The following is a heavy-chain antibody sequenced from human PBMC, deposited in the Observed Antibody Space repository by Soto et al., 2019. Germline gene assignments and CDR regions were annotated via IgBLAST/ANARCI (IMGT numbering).Heavy chain of an antibody. D-gene: IGHD1-1*01. Sequence: GGSLRLSCAASGFTFSSYWMSWVRQAPGKGLEWVANIKQDGSEKYYVDSVKGRFTISRDNAKNSLYLQMNSLRAEDTAVYYCARFHCNSPGAFEAWGQGTLVTVSS. CDR2: IKQDGSEK. CDR1: GFTFSSYW. CDR3: ARFHCNSPGAFEA. V-gene: IGHV3-7*05. J-gene: IGHJ5*02.